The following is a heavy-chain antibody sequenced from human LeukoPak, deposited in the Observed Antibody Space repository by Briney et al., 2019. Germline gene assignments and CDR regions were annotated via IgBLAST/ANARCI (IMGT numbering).Heavy chain of an antibody. J-gene: IGHJ5*02. CDR3: ARDRIVGALGWLDP. CDR1: GGTSSSYS. CDR2: VAPLLETT. V-gene: IGHV1-69*13. D-gene: IGHD1-26*01. Sequence: ASVKVSCKAPGGTSSSYSITWVRQAPGQGLEGMGGVAPLLETTNYAPKFRGRMTITADESTSTAYMELTSLRSDDTAVYYCARDRIVGALGWLDPWGQGTLVTVSS.